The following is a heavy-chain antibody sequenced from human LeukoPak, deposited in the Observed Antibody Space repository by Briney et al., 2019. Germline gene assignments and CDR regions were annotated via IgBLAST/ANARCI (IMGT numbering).Heavy chain of an antibody. Sequence: GESLKISCKASGYRFTGYWIGWVRQMPGKGLEWMGIIYPSDSDTRYSPSFQGQVTISADESISTAYLQWSSLKASGTAMYYCATQIIAVAGDYWGQGTLVTVSS. V-gene: IGHV5-51*01. D-gene: IGHD6-19*01. CDR2: IYPSDSDT. CDR3: ATQIIAVAGDY. CDR1: GYRFTGYW. J-gene: IGHJ4*02.